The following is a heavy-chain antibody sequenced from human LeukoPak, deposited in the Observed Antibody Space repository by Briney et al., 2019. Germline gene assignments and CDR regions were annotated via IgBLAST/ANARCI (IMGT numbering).Heavy chain of an antibody. CDR1: GFTFSNAW. D-gene: IGHD1-26*01. CDR2: ISSSGTTI. Sequence: GGSLRLSCAASGFTFSNAWMSWVRQAPGKGLEWVSYISSSGTTIYYADSVKGRFTISRDNAKNSLYLQMNSLRAEDTAVYYCARRRDSGSLQHFDYWGQGTLVTVSS. V-gene: IGHV3-11*01. CDR3: ARRRDSGSLQHFDY. J-gene: IGHJ4*02.